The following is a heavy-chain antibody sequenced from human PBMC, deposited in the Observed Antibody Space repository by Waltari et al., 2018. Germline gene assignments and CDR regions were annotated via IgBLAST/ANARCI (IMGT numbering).Heavy chain of an antibody. J-gene: IGHJ6*02. CDR1: GVIFGDYA. CDR2: IRSEAYGGLP. CDR3: TAGVYGMDV. V-gene: IGHV3-49*04. Sequence: EVQLVESGGDLKPPGRSLRLACMGSGVIFGDYALSWVGQAPGKGLEWVGFIRSEAYGGLPEYAASVKDRVIISRDDSKNILYLQINSLKTEDTAVYYCTAGVYGMDVWGPGTTVTVS. D-gene: IGHD2-8*01.